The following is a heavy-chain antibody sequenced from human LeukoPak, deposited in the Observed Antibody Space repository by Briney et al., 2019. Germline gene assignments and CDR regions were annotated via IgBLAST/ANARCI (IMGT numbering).Heavy chain of an antibody. D-gene: IGHD3-22*01. CDR3: VRDRNGYYLHDPFAI. Sequence: GGSLRLSCTASGFTFSSYSMQWVRQAPGTGLEHVAAISSSWSTTYYADSVKERFRLSRDNSKNPLYLKMASLRAEDMVIYYCVRDRNGYYLHDPFAIWGRRPRVTVSS. J-gene: IGHJ3*02. CDR1: GFTFSSYS. CDR2: ISSSWSTT. V-gene: IGHV3-64*02.